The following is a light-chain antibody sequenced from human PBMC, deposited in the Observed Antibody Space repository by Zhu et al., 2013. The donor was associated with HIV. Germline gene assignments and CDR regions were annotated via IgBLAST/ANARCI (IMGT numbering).Light chain of an antibody. CDR3: QVWDSSSDHV. CDR2: DDS. CDR1: NIGSKS. Sequence: SYELTQPPSVSVAPGKTARINCGGNNIGSKSVHWYQQKPGQAPVLVVFDDSDRPSGIPKRFSGSNSGNTATLTISRVEAGDEADYYCQVWDSSSDHVFGTGTKVTVL. J-gene: IGLJ1*01. V-gene: IGLV3-21*03.